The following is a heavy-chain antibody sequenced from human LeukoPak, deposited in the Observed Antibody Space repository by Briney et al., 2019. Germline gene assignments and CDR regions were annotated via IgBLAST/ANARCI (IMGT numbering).Heavy chain of an antibody. CDR2: ISSSSSYI. D-gene: IGHD5-24*01. Sequence: GGSLRLSCAGSGFTFNTYNMNWVRQAPGKGLEWVSSISSSSSYIYYADSVKGRFTISRDNAKNSLYLQMNSLRAEDTAVYYCARDGYNLRRFDYWGQGTLVTVSS. J-gene: IGHJ4*02. CDR1: GFTFNTYN. V-gene: IGHV3-21*01. CDR3: ARDGYNLRRFDY.